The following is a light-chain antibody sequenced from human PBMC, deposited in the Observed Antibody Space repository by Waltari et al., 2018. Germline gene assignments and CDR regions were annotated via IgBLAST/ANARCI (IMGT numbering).Light chain of an antibody. CDR1: STDLASYNL. Sequence: QSALSQPASVSGSPGQSLTITCTGASTDLASYNLVAVYQHHPNRAPKLIIYEATKRPSGISHRFSGAKSGATASLRISGLQADDEADYYCCSYTGSSTSYGCGGGTKVTVL. V-gene: IGLV2-23*01. CDR3: CSYTGSSTSYG. CDR2: EAT. J-gene: IGLJ1*01.